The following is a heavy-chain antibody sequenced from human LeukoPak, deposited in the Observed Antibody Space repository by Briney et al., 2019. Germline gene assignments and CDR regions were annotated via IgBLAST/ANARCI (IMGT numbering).Heavy chain of an antibody. CDR1: GGSISSYY. Sequence: PSETLSLTCTVSGGSISSYYWSWIRQSPGKGLEWIGYIYYSGSTNYNPSLKSRVTISVDTSKNQFSLKLSSVTAADTAVYYCANLRRYDSSGYYSDYWGQGTLVTVSP. CDR2: IYYSGST. D-gene: IGHD3-22*01. J-gene: IGHJ4*02. CDR3: ANLRRYDSSGYYSDY. V-gene: IGHV4-59*08.